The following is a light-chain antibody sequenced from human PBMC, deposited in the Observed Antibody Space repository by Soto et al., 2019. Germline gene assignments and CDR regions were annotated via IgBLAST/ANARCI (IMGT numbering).Light chain of an antibody. CDR1: RLGAKY. Sequence: SYELTQPPSVSVSPGQTASITCSGDRLGAKYVCWYQQKPGQSPLLVIYEDNKRPSGIPERFSGSNSENTATLTISVTQAMDEADYYCQAWDNSVIFGGGTKLTVL. V-gene: IGLV3-1*01. J-gene: IGLJ2*01. CDR3: QAWDNSVI. CDR2: EDN.